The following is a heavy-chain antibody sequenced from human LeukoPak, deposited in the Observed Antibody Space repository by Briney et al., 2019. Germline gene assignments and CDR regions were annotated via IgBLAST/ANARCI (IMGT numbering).Heavy chain of an antibody. CDR3: TTDQTDSIMITFGGVMGWDFDY. Sequence: GGSLRLSCAASGFTFSNAWMSWVRQAPGKGLEWVGRIKSKTEGGTTDYAAPVKGRFTISRDDSKNTLYLQMNSLKTEDTAVYYCTTDQTDSIMITFGGVMGWDFDYWGQGTLVTVSS. CDR2: IKSKTEGGTT. CDR1: GFTFSNAW. V-gene: IGHV3-15*01. J-gene: IGHJ4*02. D-gene: IGHD3-16*01.